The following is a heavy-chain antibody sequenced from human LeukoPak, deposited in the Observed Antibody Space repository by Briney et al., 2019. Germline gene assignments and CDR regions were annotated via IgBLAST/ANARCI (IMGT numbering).Heavy chain of an antibody. D-gene: IGHD2-2*01. CDR1: GYTFTDYY. CDR2: IVPHSSGT. Sequence: ASVKVSCKASGYTFTDYYIHWVRQAPGQGLEWMGWIVPHSSGTNYAQNYQGRITMTRDTSISTAYMELSSLRSDDTAVYYCARNAYCDSTNCYAWFDPWGQGTLVTVSS. CDR3: ARNAYCDSTNCYAWFDP. J-gene: IGHJ5*02. V-gene: IGHV1-2*02.